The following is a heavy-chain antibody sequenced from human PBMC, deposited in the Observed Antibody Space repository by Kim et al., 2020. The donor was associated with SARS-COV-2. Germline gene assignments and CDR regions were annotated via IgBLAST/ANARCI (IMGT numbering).Heavy chain of an antibody. D-gene: IGHD2-8*01. CDR1: GFTFSDYY. V-gene: IGHV3-11*03. CDR2: ISSSSSYT. J-gene: IGHJ3*02. Sequence: GGSLRLSCAASGFTFSDYYMSWIRQAPGKGLEWVSYISSSSSYTNYADSVKGRFTISRDNAKNSLYLQMNSLRAEDTAVYYCARPNRYCTNGVCYFDAFDIWGQGTMVTVSS. CDR3: ARPNRYCTNGVCYFDAFDI.